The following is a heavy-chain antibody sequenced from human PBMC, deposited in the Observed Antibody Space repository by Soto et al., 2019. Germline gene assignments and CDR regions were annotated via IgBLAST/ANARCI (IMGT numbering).Heavy chain of an antibody. Sequence: GRSLRLSCAASGGTFSSYSMNWVRQAPGKRLEKISYISYSSSTIYYADSVKGRFTISRDNAKKSLYLQMNSLRDEDTAVYHCARSSNGNYYDSSGYYPFDYWGQGTLVTVSS. CDR3: ARSSNGNYYDSSGYYPFDY. CDR1: GGTFSSYS. D-gene: IGHD3-22*01. CDR2: ISYSSSTI. J-gene: IGHJ4*02. V-gene: IGHV3-48*02.